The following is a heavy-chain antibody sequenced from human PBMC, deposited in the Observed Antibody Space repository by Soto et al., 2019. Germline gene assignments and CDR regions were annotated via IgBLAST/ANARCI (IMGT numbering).Heavy chain of an antibody. D-gene: IGHD2-8*01. CDR2: ISSSGSTI. CDR3: ARDLYCTNGVCYYYYYMDV. CDR1: GFTFSDYY. V-gene: IGHV3-11*01. Sequence: GGSLRLSCAASGFTFSDYYMSWIRQAPGKGLEWVSYISSSGSTIYYADSVKGRFTISRDNAKNSLYLQMNSLRAEDTAVYYCARDLYCTNGVCYYYYYMDVWGKGTTVTVSS. J-gene: IGHJ6*03.